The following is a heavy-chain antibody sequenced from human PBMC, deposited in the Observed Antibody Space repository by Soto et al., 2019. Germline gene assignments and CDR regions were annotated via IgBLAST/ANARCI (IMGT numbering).Heavy chain of an antibody. D-gene: IGHD3-22*01. CDR2: IYYNGLT. CDR1: GGSMTNYY. J-gene: IGHJ5*02. CDR3: ARVYYFDNWLDP. Sequence: QVQLQESGPGLVRPSETLSLTCTVSGGSMTNYYWSWIRQPLGKGLEWIGNIYYNGLTTHSPSLKSPLSISSGTSKRQFSLRVYSVTAADTGVDYCARVYYFDNWLDPWGKGTLVTVSS. V-gene: IGHV4-59*01.